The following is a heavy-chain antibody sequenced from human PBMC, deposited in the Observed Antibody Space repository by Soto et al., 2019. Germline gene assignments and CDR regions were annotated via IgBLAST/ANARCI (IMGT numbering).Heavy chain of an antibody. Sequence: SRTLPLTFAICGEGVSRKSSAFNWIRQSPSRGLDPPGRTSYRSKCYNYYAVSVKSRITINPDTSKNQFALQLNSVTPEDTAVYYCARDRGTIFGVVIYYYYYGMDVWGQGTTVTVSS. CDR3: ARDRGTIFGVVIYYYYYGMDV. D-gene: IGHD3-3*01. CDR1: GEGVSRKSSA. CDR2: TSYRSKCYN. J-gene: IGHJ6*02. V-gene: IGHV6-1*01.